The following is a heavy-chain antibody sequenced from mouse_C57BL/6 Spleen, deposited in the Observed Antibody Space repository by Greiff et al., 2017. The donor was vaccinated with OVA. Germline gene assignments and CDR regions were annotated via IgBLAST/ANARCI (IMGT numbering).Heavy chain of an antibody. Sequence: EVQLQQSGPGLVKPSQSLSLTCSVTGYSITSGYYWNWIRQFPGNKLEWMGYISYDGSNNYNPSLKNRISITRDTSKNQFFLKLNSVTTEDTATYYCARDTVVAYYAMDYWGQGTSVTVSS. CDR3: ARDTVVAYYAMDY. J-gene: IGHJ4*01. D-gene: IGHD1-1*01. V-gene: IGHV3-6*01. CDR2: ISYDGSN. CDR1: GYSITSGYY.